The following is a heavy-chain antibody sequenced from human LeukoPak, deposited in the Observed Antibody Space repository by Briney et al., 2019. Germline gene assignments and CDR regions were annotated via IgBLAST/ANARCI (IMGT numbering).Heavy chain of an antibody. Sequence: ASVKVSCKASGYTFTSYAVNWVRQAPGQGLEWMGWINANTGNPTYAQGFTGRFVFSLDTSVSTAYIQISSLKAEDIAVYYCATDLSVRGFHGDLTLGDNYDGMDVWGQGTTVTVSS. CDR2: INANTGNP. CDR1: GYTFTSYA. D-gene: IGHD4-17*01. V-gene: IGHV7-4-1*02. CDR3: ATDLSVRGFHGDLTLGDNYDGMDV. J-gene: IGHJ6*02.